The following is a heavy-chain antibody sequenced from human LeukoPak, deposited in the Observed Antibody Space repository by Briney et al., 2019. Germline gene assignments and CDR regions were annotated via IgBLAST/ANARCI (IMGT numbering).Heavy chain of an antibody. CDR1: GFTFSSYE. J-gene: IGHJ4*02. D-gene: IGHD6-13*01. Sequence: GGSLRLSCAASGFTFSSYEMNWVRQAPGKGLEWVSYISSSGSTIYYADSVKGRFTISRDNSKNTLYLQMNSLRVEDTAVYYCAKSRIGAAARDIDYWGQGSLVTVSS. CDR3: AKSRIGAAARDIDY. CDR2: ISSSGSTI. V-gene: IGHV3-48*03.